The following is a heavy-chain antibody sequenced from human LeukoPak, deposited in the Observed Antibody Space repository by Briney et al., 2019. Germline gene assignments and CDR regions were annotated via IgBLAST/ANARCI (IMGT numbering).Heavy chain of an antibody. CDR3: ARSTNFGSVDY. CDR2: IYYSGGT. J-gene: IGHJ4*02. Sequence: PAETLSLTCTFSVGSISSGGYYWSWIRQHPGKGLELIGYIYYSGGTYYNPSLKSRVTISVDTSKIQFSLKLSSVTAADTAVYYCARSTNFGSVDYWGQGTLVTVSS. D-gene: IGHD3-10*02. CDR1: VGSISSGGYY. V-gene: IGHV4-31*03.